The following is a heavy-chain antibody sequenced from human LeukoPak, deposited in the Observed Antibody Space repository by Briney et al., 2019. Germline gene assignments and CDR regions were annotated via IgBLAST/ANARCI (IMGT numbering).Heavy chain of an antibody. D-gene: IGHD6-6*01. CDR2: IYHSGST. CDR1: GGSISSGGYS. J-gene: IGHJ3*02. V-gene: IGHV4-30-2*01. Sequence: SETLSLTCAVFGGSISSGGYSWSWIRQPPGTGLEWIGYIYHSGSTYYNPSLKSRVTISVDRSKNQFSLKLSSVTAADTAVYYCARTSIAARRANAFDIWGQGTMVTVSS. CDR3: ARTSIAARRANAFDI.